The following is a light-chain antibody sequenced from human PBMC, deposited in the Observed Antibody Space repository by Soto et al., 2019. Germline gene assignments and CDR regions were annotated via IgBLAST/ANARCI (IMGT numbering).Light chain of an antibody. CDR3: GTWDSSLGAYV. CDR1: SSNIGNNY. J-gene: IGLJ1*01. Sequence: QSVLTQPPSVSAAPGQKVTISCSGSSSNIGNNYVSWDQQLPGTAPKLLIFENNKRPSGIPDRFSGSKSGTSATLGITVLQTGDEDDYYCGTWDSSLGAYVFGTGTKLNVL. V-gene: IGLV1-51*02. CDR2: ENN.